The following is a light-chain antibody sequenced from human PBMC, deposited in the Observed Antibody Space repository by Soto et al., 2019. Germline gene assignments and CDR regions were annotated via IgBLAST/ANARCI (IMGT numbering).Light chain of an antibody. CDR1: QSVSSSY. CDR3: QQRSNWPIT. V-gene: IGKV3D-20*02. CDR2: GAS. Sequence: EIVLTQSPGTLSLSPGERATLSCRASQSVSSSYLAWYQQKPGQAPRLLIYGASSRATGIPDRFSGSGSGADFTLTISGLEPEDFAVYYRQQRSNWPITFGQGTRLEIK. J-gene: IGKJ5*01.